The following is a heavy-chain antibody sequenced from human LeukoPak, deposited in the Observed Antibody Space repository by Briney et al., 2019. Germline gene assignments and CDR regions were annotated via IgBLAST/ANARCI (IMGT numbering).Heavy chain of an antibody. J-gene: IGHJ4*02. Sequence: GGSLRLSCAASGFTFSSYAMNWVRQAPGKGLEWVSGISSSGGSTSYADSVKGRFTISRDNSKNTLYLQMNSLRAEDTAVYYCANPRDSSTWYTLDYWGQGTLVTVSS. CDR2: ISSSGGST. D-gene: IGHD6-13*01. CDR3: ANPRDSSTWYTLDY. V-gene: IGHV3-23*01. CDR1: GFTFSSYA.